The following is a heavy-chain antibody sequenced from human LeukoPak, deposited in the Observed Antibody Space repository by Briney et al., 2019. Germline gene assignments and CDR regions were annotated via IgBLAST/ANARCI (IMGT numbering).Heavy chain of an antibody. V-gene: IGHV3-23*01. J-gene: IGHJ5*02. CDR1: GFTFSSYA. CDR2: ISGSGGST. Sequence: GGSLRLSCAASGFTFSSYAMSWVRQAPGKGLEWVSAISGSGGSTYYADSVRGRFTTSRDNSKNTLYLQMNSLRAEDTAVYYCAKDRGQSSGWYPWGQGTLVTVSS. D-gene: IGHD6-19*01. CDR3: AKDRGQSSGWYP.